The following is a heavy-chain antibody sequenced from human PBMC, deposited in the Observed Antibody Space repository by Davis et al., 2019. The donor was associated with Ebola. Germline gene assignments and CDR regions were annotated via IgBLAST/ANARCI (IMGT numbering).Heavy chain of an antibody. D-gene: IGHD6-25*01. J-gene: IGHJ5*02. CDR1: GFTFSSYS. V-gene: IGHV3-21*01. Sequence: PGGSLRLSCAASGFTFSSYSMNWVRQAPGKGLEWVSSISSSSSYIYYADSVKGRFTISRDNAKNSLYLQMNSLRAEDTAVYYCASDRGMGSGDWFDPWGQGTLVTVSS. CDR3: ASDRGMGSGDWFDP. CDR2: ISSSSSYI.